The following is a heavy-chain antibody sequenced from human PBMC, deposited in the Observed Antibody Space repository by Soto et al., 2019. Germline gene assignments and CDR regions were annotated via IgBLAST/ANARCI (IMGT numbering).Heavy chain of an antibody. Sequence: GGSLRLSCAASGFTFSTYGMHWVRQAPGKGLEWVAVIWYDGSNKYYADSVKGRFTISRDNSKNTLYLQMNSLRAEDTAVYYCVRGSGGYSYGHFDYWGQGTLVTVSS. CDR3: VRGSGGYSYGHFDY. CDR2: IWYDGSNK. J-gene: IGHJ4*02. D-gene: IGHD5-18*01. V-gene: IGHV3-33*01. CDR1: GFTFSTYG.